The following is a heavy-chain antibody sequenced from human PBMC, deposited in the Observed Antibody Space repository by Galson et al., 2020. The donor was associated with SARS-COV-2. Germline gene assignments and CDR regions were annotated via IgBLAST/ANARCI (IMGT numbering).Heavy chain of an antibody. CDR3: ARGGRAWGSTYYYVSVFDP. J-gene: IGHJ5*02. Sequence: ASETLSLTCTVSGGSISSGDYYWSWIRQPPGKGLEWIGYIYYSGSTYYNPSLKSRVTISVDTSKNQFSLKLSSVTAADTAVYYCARGGRAWGSTYYYVSVFDPWGQGTLVTVSS. V-gene: IGHV4-30-4*01. CDR2: IYYSGST. D-gene: IGHD3-10*02. CDR1: GGSISSGDYY.